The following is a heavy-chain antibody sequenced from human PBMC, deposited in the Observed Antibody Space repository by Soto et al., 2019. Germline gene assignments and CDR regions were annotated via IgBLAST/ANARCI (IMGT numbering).Heavy chain of an antibody. V-gene: IGHV3-11*01. D-gene: IGHD4-4*01. CDR2: ISSSGDTP. CDR3: ARAKVTQDYYYGMDV. CDR1: GFTFSDYY. J-gene: IGHJ6*02. Sequence: QVQLVESGGGLVKPGGSLRLSCAASGFTFSDYYMSWIRQAPGKGLKWVSYISSSGDTPYYADSVKGRFTISRDNAKNSLYLQMNSLRDEDTAVYYCARAKVTQDYYYGMDVWGQGTTVTVSS.